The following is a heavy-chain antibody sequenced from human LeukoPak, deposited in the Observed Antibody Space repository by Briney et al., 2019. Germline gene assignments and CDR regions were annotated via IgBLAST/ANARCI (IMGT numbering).Heavy chain of an antibody. J-gene: IGHJ6*03. V-gene: IGHV3-7*01. Sequence: PGGSLRLSCVASGFTFSDYYMTWVRQPPGKGLEWVANIKQDGSEKYYVDSVKGRFTISRDNAKNSLYLQMNSLRAEDTAVYYCARDHLNDILNYYYMDVWGKGTTVTISS. CDR1: GFTFSDYY. CDR3: ARDHLNDILNYYYMDV. D-gene: IGHD3-9*01. CDR2: IKQDGSEK.